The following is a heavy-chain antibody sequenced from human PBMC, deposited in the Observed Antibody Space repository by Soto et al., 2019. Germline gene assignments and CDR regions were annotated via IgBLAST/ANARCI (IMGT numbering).Heavy chain of an antibody. J-gene: IGHJ3*02. CDR3: TTGFSYCGGDCYPSRDAFDI. D-gene: IGHD2-21*02. V-gene: IGHV3-15*01. Sequence: PGGSLRLSCAASGFTFSNAWMSWVRQAPGKGLEWVGRIKSKTDGGTTDYAAPVKGRFTISRDDSKNTLYLQMNSLKTEDTAVYYCTTGFSYCGGDCYPSRDAFDIWGQGTMVTVSS. CDR1: GFTFSNAW. CDR2: IKSKTDGGTT.